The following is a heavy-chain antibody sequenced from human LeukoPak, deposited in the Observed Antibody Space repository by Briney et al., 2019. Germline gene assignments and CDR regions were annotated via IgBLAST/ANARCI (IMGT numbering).Heavy chain of an antibody. D-gene: IGHD2-15*01. V-gene: IGHV5-51*01. J-gene: IGHJ5*02. Sequence: GESLKISCKGSGYSFTNYWIGWVRQMPGKGLEWMGIIYPGDSDTGYSPSFQGQVTISADRSISTAYLQWSSLRASDTAMYYCARQEYCSGGSCYTWFDPWGQGTLVTVSS. CDR1: GYSFTNYW. CDR2: IYPGDSDT. CDR3: ARQEYCSGGSCYTWFDP.